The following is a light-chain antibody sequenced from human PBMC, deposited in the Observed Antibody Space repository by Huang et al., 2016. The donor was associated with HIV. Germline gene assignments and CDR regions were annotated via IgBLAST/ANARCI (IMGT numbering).Light chain of an antibody. CDR2: EAP. CDR1: QSISSY. V-gene: IGKV3-11*01. Sequence: ETVLTQSPATLSLSPGERATLSCRASQSISSYLTLFPQKPGQAPRLLIYEAPNAATGIPARFSGSGAGTDFTLTISSLEPEDFAFYYCQQRINWAFTFGPGTKVDIK. CDR3: QQRINWAFT. J-gene: IGKJ3*01.